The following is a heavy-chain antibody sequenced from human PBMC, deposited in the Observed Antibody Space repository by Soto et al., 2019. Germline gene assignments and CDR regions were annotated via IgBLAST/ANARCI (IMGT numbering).Heavy chain of an antibody. Sequence: PGWSLRLSCAASGFDFSTDWMHWIRQVPGKGLEWVSRIDDDGSSTRYADSVKGRFTISRDNAKNIVYLEMNSLRTEDTAVYYCARRLELPLGASQYYYGMDIWGQGTTVTVSS. CDR3: ARRLELPLGASQYYYGMDI. J-gene: IGHJ6*02. CDR2: IDDDGSST. V-gene: IGHV3-74*01. CDR1: GFDFSTDW. D-gene: IGHD1-7*01.